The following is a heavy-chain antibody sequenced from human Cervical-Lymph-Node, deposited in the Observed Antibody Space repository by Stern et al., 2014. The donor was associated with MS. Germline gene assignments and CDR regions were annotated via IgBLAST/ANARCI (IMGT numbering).Heavy chain of an antibody. V-gene: IGHV5-51*01. CDR3: ARRGMDV. CDR1: GYSFNIYW. Sequence: EVQLVESGAEVKKPGESLTISCKGFGYSFNIYWLAWVRQRPGQGLEWMGIIYPDDSDTGYSPSFQGQVTFSVDKSISTAYLQWSSLKPSDTAAYFCARRGMDVWGQGTSVTVSS. CDR2: IYPDDSDT. J-gene: IGHJ6*02.